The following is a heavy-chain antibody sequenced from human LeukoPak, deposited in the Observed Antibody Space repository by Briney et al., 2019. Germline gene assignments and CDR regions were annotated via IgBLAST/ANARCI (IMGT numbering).Heavy chain of an antibody. V-gene: IGHV5-51*01. CDR2: IYPGDSDT. Sequence: GESLKISCKGSGYSFTSYWIGWVRQMPGKGLEWMGIIYPGDSDTRYSPSFRGQVTISADKSISTAYLQWSSLKASDTAMYYCTRILPPEYSSSVFHWFDPWGQGTLVTVSS. CDR3: TRILPPEYSSSVFHWFDP. CDR1: GYSFTSYW. D-gene: IGHD6-6*01. J-gene: IGHJ5*02.